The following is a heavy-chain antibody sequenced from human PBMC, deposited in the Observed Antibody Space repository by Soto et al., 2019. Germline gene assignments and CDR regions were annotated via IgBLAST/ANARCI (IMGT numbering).Heavy chain of an antibody. CDR2: ISPNSEKT. CDR1: GYTFSNFG. V-gene: IGHV1-18*01. CDR3: EVTTGY. D-gene: IGHD4-17*01. J-gene: IGHJ4*02. Sequence: ASVKVSCKASGYTFSNFGISWVRQAPGEGLEWMGWISPNSEKTKIAQRFQGRVTMTTDISTSTSYLELRGLTSDDTAVYYCEVTTGYWGQGTMVTVSS.